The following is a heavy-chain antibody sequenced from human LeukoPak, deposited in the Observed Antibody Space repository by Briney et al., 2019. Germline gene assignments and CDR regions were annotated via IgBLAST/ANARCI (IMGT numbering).Heavy chain of an antibody. Sequence: KSGGSLRLSCAASGFTFSSYSMNWVRQAPGKGLEWVSSISSSSSYIYYADSVKGRFTISRDNAKNSLYLQMNSLRAEDTAVYYCARDPAKITMTTVTTRVHWGQGTLVTVSS. CDR1: GFTFSSYS. CDR3: ARDPAKITMTTVTTRVH. J-gene: IGHJ1*01. V-gene: IGHV3-21*01. D-gene: IGHD4-17*01. CDR2: ISSSSSYI.